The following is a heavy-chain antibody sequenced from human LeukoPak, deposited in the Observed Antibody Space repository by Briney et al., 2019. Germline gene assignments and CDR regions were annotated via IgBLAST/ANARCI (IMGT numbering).Heavy chain of an antibody. D-gene: IGHD3-16*01. Sequence: SETLSLTCTVSGGSISSYYWGWIRRPPGKGLEWIGSIYYSGSTYYNPSLKSRVTVSVDTSKNQFSLNLSSVTAADTAVYYCVRGSTLRHYQYWGQGTLVTVSS. J-gene: IGHJ4*02. CDR2: IYYSGST. CDR1: GGSISSYY. V-gene: IGHV4-39*01. CDR3: VRGSTLRHYQY.